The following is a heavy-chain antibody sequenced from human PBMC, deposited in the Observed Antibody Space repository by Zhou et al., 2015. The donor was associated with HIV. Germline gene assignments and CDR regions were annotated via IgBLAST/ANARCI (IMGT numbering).Heavy chain of an antibody. Sequence: QVQLVQSGAEVKKPGSSVKVSCKASGGTFSSYAISWVRQAPGQGLEWMGGIIPIFGTANYAQKFQGRVTITADESTSTAYMELSSLRSEDTAVYYCAKIEYSSSSFGFSGAHYYYYYMDVWGKGTTVTVSS. J-gene: IGHJ6*03. D-gene: IGHD6-6*01. V-gene: IGHV1-69*01. CDR1: GGTFSSYA. CDR2: IIPIFGTA. CDR3: AKIEYSSSSFGFSGAHYYYYYMDV.